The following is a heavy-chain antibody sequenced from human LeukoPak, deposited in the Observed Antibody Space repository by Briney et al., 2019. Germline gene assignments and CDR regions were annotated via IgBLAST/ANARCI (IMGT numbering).Heavy chain of an antibody. J-gene: IGHJ4*02. CDR3: ARGGYDYRRLVDY. CDR1: GYTFTRYG. D-gene: IGHD5-12*01. Sequence: GASVKVSCKASGYTFTRYGISWVRQAPGQGLEWMGWISAFNGNPNYAQKLQGRVTMTTDTSTSTAYMELSSLRSEDTAVYYCARGGYDYRRLVDYWGQGTLVTVSS. CDR2: ISAFNGNP. V-gene: IGHV1-18*01.